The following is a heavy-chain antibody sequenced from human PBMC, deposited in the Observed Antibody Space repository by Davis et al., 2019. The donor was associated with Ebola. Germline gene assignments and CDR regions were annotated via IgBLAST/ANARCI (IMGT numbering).Heavy chain of an antibody. J-gene: IGHJ6*02. CDR3: ASLRIFFARDGMDV. CDR2: ISSSSSYI. Sequence: GESLKISCAASGFTFSSYSMNWVRQAPGQGLEWVSSISSSSSYIYYADSVKGRFTISRHNAKNSLYLQMNSRSAEDTAVYYCASLRIFFARDGMDVWGQGTTVTVSS. D-gene: IGHD2-15*01. CDR1: GFTFSSYS. V-gene: IGHV3-21*04.